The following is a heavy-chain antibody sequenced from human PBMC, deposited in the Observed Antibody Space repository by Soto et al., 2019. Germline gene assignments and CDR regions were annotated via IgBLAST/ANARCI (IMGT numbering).Heavy chain of an antibody. CDR3: ARVSEVITIFGVVKLDWFDP. V-gene: IGHV1-18*01. CDR2: ISAYNGNT. D-gene: IGHD3-3*01. J-gene: IGHJ5*02. CDR1: GYTFTSYG. Sequence: ASVKVSCKASGYTFTSYGISWVRQAPGQGLEWMGWISAYNGNTNYAQKLQGRVTMTTDTSTSTAYMELRSLRSDDTAVYYCARVSEVITIFGVVKLDWFDPWGQGTLVTVSS.